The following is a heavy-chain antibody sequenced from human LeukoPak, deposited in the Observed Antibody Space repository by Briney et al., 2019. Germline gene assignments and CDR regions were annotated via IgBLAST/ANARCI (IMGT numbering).Heavy chain of an antibody. CDR1: GGSISSNNYY. J-gene: IGHJ4*02. V-gene: IGHV4-39*07. CDR3: ATYSGSYYYFDY. Sequence: SETLSLTCTVSGGSISSNNYYWGWIRQPPGKGLEWIGSIYYSGSTYYNPSLKSRVTISVDTSKNQFSLKLSSVTAADTAVYYCATYSGSYYYFDYWGQGTLVTVSS. CDR2: IYYSGST. D-gene: IGHD1-26*01.